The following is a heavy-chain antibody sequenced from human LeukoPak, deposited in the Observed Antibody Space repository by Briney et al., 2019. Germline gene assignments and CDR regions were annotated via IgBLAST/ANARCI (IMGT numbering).Heavy chain of an antibody. V-gene: IGHV3-7*01. CDR3: ARDKSVAAADTGSLFDC. CDR1: GFTFSSYW. D-gene: IGHD6-13*01. CDR2: IKEDGSER. J-gene: IGHJ4*02. Sequence: QPVGSLRLSCAASGFTFSSYWMSWVRQAPGKGLGWGANIKEDGSERYYVDPVKGRFTISRDNAKNSLDLQMNSLRVEDTAVYYCARDKSVAAADTGSLFDCWGPGTLVTVSS.